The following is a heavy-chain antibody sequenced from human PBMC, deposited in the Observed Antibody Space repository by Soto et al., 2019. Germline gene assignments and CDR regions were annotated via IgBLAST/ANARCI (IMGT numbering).Heavy chain of an antibody. Sequence: GSLRLCCAASGFTFSGSAMHWVRQASGKGLEWVGRIRSKANSYATAYAASVKGRFTISRDDSKNTAYLQMNSLKTEDTAVYYCTRREDIVLMVYVRPYHYYGMDVWGQGTTVTVSS. D-gene: IGHD2-8*01. CDR3: TRREDIVLMVYVRPYHYYGMDV. CDR2: IRSKANSYAT. J-gene: IGHJ6*02. V-gene: IGHV3-73*01. CDR1: GFTFSGSA.